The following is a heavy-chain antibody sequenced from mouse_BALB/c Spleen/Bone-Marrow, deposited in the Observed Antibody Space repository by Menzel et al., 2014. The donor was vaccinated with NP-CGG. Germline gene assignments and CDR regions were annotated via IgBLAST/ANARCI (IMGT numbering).Heavy chain of an antibody. CDR2: IDPANGNT. CDR3: TRGEDY. J-gene: IGHJ2*01. Sequence: VQLQQSGAELVKPGASVKLSCTGSGFNIKDTFMHWVKQRPEQGLEWIGRIDPANGNTKYDPKFQGKATITAVTSSNTAYLHLTSLTSEDTAVYYCTRGEDYWGQGTTLAVSS. CDR1: GFNIKDTF. V-gene: IGHV14-3*02.